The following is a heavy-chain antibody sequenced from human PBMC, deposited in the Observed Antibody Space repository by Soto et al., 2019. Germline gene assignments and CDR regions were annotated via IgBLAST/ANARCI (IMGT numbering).Heavy chain of an antibody. J-gene: IGHJ6*02. CDR1: GFTFGDSY. D-gene: IGHD4-17*01. CDR3: AKDPNGDYFLDYYYGMDV. Sequence: GGSLRLSCAGSGFTFGDSYMSWVRQAPGKGLEWVSAISGSGGSTYYADSVKGRFTISRDNSKNTLYLQMNSLRAEDTAVYYCAKDPNGDYFLDYYYGMDVWGQGTTVTVSS. CDR2: ISGSGGST. V-gene: IGHV3-23*01.